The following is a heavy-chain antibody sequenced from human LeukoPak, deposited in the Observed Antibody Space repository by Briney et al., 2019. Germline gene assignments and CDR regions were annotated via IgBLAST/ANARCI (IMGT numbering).Heavy chain of an antibody. CDR3: ASVVFGSGSYVHY. CDR1: GGAMNSYY. CDR2: IFASGGT. Sequence: SETLSLTCTVSGGAMNSYYWSWIRQPAGKGLKWIGRIFASGGTNYNPSLQSRVTMSVDKSKKQFSLRLSSVTAADTAVYYCASVVFGSGSYVHYWGQGTLVTVSS. J-gene: IGHJ4*02. D-gene: IGHD3-10*01. V-gene: IGHV4-4*07.